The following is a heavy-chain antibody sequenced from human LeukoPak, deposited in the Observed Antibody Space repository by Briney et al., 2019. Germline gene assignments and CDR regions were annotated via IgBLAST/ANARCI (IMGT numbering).Heavy chain of an antibody. D-gene: IGHD3-3*01. Sequence: PGGSLRLSCAASGFTFSSYWMSWVRQAPGKGLEWVANIKQDGSEKYYVDSVKGRFTISRDNAKNSLYLQMNSLRAEDTAVYYCARDRITIFDYWFDPWGQGTLVTVSS. CDR3: ARDRITIFDYWFDP. CDR2: IKQDGSEK. J-gene: IGHJ5*02. V-gene: IGHV3-7*01. CDR1: GFTFSSYW.